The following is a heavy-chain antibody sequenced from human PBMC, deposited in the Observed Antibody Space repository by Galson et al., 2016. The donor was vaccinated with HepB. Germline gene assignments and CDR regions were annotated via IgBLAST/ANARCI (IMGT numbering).Heavy chain of an antibody. V-gene: IGHV2-5*02. CDR1: GFSLGTSGVG. Sequence: PALVKPTQTLTLTCNFSGFSLGTSGVGVGWIRQPPGQALEWLALIYWDGERRYSPPLQGRLTITKDTSENQVVLTMTNMNSADTGTYYCARRPVRFSHVFDPWGQGTLVTVSS. D-gene: IGHD4-17*01. CDR3: ARRPVRFSHVFDP. J-gene: IGHJ5*01. CDR2: IYWDGER.